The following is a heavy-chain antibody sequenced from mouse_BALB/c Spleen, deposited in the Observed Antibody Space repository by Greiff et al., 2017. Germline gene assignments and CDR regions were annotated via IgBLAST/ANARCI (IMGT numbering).Heavy chain of an antibody. Sequence: EVQRVESGGGLVKPGGSLKLSCAASGFTFSSYTMSWVRQTPEKRLEWVATISSGGSYTYYPDSVKGRFTISRDNAKNTLYLQMSSLKSEDTAMYYCTREGKDYGSSFDYWGQGTTLTVPS. CDR2: ISSGGSYT. CDR1: GFTFSSYT. CDR3: TREGKDYGSSFDY. D-gene: IGHD1-1*01. J-gene: IGHJ2*01. V-gene: IGHV5-6-4*01.